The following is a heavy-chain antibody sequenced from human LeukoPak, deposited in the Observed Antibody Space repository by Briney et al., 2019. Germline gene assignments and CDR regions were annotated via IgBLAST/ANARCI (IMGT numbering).Heavy chain of an antibody. CDR3: ARDGEYYYDSSGYYAFDI. CDR1: GFTFSSYA. CDR2: ISGSGGST. J-gene: IGHJ3*02. Sequence: PGGSLRLSCAASGFTFSSYAMSWVRQAPGKGVEGVSAISGSGGSTYYADSVKGRFTISRDNSKNTLYLQMNSLIAEDTAVYYCARDGEYYYDSSGYYAFDIWGQGTMVTVSS. D-gene: IGHD3-22*01. V-gene: IGHV3-23*01.